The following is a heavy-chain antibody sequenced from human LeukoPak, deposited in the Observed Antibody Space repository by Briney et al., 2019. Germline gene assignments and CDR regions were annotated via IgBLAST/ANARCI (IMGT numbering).Heavy chain of an antibody. CDR2: INTDGSTT. Sequence: GGSLRLSCAASGFTFSSYWMHWVRQAPGKGLVWVSRINTDGSTTTYADSVRGRFTISRDNSKNTMYLQMNSLRVEDTAVYYCARDLTHYFDYWGQGTLVTVSS. CDR1: GFTFSSYW. V-gene: IGHV3-74*01. CDR3: ARDLTHYFDY. J-gene: IGHJ4*02.